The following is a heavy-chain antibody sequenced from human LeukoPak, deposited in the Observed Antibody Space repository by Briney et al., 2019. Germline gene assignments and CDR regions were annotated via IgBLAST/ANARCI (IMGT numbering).Heavy chain of an antibody. V-gene: IGHV3-23*01. CDR2: IIGSGGTT. CDR1: GITFSSYS. CDR3: AKDINWASFES. Sequence: PGGSLRLPCVASGITFSSYSMNWVRQAPGKGLEWVSGIIGSGGTTYYADSVKGRFTISRDNSKNTLYLQMNSLRAEDTALYYCAKDINWASFESWGQGTLVTVSS. J-gene: IGHJ4*02. D-gene: IGHD7-27*01.